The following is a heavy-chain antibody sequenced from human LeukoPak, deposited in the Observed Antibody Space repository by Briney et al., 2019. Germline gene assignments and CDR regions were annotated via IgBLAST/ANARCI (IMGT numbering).Heavy chain of an antibody. D-gene: IGHD2-8*02. CDR3: ARGGVVYPDSFDI. J-gene: IGHJ3*02. CDR1: GFTVSSSY. V-gene: IGHV3-66*01. CDR2: IFSGGGT. Sequence: PGGSLRLSCAASGFTVSSSYMNWLRQAPGKGLEWVSLIFSGGGTYYADSVKGRFTISRDNSKDTLFLQMNSLRAEDTAVYYCARGGVVYPDSFDIWGRGTMVTVSS.